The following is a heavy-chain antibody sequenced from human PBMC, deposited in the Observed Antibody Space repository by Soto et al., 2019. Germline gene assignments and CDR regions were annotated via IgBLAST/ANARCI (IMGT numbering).Heavy chain of an antibody. D-gene: IGHD3-10*01. CDR2: INPNSGGT. J-gene: IGHJ6*02. V-gene: IGHV1-2*04. CDR3: ASNYYGSGTNYYGMDV. Sequence: AAVEVSCKASGYTFTRYYMHWVRQAPGQGLEWMGWINPNSGGTNYAQKFQGWVTMTRDTSISTAYMELSRLRSDDTAVYYCASNYYGSGTNYYGMDVWGQGTTVTVSS. CDR1: GYTFTRYY.